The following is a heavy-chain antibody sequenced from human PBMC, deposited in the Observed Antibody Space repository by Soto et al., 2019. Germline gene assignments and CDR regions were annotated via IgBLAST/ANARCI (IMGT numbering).Heavy chain of an antibody. D-gene: IGHD3-10*01. CDR3: ARGSDLYYYGSGRYYMDV. CDR2: MNPNSGNT. Sequence: APVKVSCKASGYTFTSYDINWVRQATGQGLEWMGWMNPNSGNTGYAQKFQGRVTMTRNTSISTAYMELSSLRSEDTAVYYCARGSDLYYYGSGRYYMDVWGKGTTVTVSS. CDR1: GYTFTSYD. J-gene: IGHJ6*03. V-gene: IGHV1-8*01.